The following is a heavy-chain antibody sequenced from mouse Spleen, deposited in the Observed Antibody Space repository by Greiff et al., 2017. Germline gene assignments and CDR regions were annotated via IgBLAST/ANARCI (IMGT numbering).Heavy chain of an antibody. CDR2: IDPSDSYT. V-gene: IGHV1-69*02. Sequence: VQLQQPGAELVKPGASVKLSCKASGYTFTSYWMHWVKQRPGQGLEWIGEIDPSDSYTNYNQKFKGKATLTVDKSSSTAYMQLSSLTSEDSAVYYCASKNAMDYWGQGTSVTVSS. J-gene: IGHJ4*01. CDR1: GYTFTSYW. CDR3: ASKNAMDY.